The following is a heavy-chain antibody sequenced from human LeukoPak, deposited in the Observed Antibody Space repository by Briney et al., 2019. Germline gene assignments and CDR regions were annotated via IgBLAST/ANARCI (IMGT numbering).Heavy chain of an antibody. CDR2: INHSGST. CDR1: GGSFSGYY. Sequence: SETLSLTCAVYGGSFSGYYWSWIRQPPGKGLEWIGEINHSGSTNYNPSLKSRVTISVDTSKNQFSLKLSSVTAADTAVYYCARRGVIMGFDYWGQGTLVTVSS. CDR3: ARRGVIMGFDY. J-gene: IGHJ4*02. V-gene: IGHV4-34*01. D-gene: IGHD3-10*01.